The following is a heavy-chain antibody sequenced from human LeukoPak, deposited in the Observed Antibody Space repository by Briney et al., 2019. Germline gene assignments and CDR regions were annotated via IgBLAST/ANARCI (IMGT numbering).Heavy chain of an antibody. J-gene: IGHJ1*01. V-gene: IGHV4-39*01. CDR3: ARSYSSGWYKVPEYFQH. CDR2: IYYSGST. CDR1: GGSISSSSYY. Sequence: PSETLSLTCTVSGGSISSSSYYWGWIRQPPGKGLEWIGSIYYSGSTYYNPSLKSRVTISVDTSKNQFSLKLSSVTAADTAVYYCARSYSSGWYKVPEYFQHWGQGTLVTVSS. D-gene: IGHD6-19*01.